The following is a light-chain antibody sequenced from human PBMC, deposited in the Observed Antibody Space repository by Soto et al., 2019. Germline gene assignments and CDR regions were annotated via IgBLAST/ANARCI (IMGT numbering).Light chain of an antibody. CDR3: AAWDDSLSGYV. CDR2: SNN. J-gene: IGLJ1*01. V-gene: IGLV1-47*02. Sequence: SVLTQPPSASGTPGQRVTISCSGSGSNIGSNYVYWYQQLPGTAPKLLIYSNNQRPSGVPDRFSGSKSGTSASLAISGLRSEDEADNYCAAWDDSLSGYVFGNGTKVTVL. CDR1: GSNIGSNY.